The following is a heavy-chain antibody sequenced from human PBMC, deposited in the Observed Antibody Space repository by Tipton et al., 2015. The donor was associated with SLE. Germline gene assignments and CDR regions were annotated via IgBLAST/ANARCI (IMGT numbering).Heavy chain of an antibody. CDR1: GYSISSDYY. J-gene: IGHJ5*02. Sequence: TLSLTCTVSGYSISSDYYWGWIRQPPGKGLEWIGSVYHSGSTYYNPPLKSRVTISVDTSKNQFSLKLNSVTAADTAVYYCARGGIQLWNWFDPWGQGALVTVSS. V-gene: IGHV4-38-2*02. CDR3: ARGGIQLWNWFDP. CDR2: VYHSGST. D-gene: IGHD5-18*01.